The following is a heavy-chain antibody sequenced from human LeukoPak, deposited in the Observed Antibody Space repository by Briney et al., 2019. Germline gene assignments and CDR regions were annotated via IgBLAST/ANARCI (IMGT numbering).Heavy chain of an antibody. V-gene: IGHV3-33*01. CDR2: IWYDGSNK. J-gene: IGHJ4*02. Sequence: PGGSLRLSCAASGFTFSSYGMHWVRQAPGKGLEWVAVIWYDGSNKYYADSVKGRFTISRDNSKNTLYLQMNSLRAEDTAVYYCARGLRGQPVRWYFDYWGQGTLVTVSS. CDR1: GFTFSSYG. D-gene: IGHD6-6*01. CDR3: ARGLRGQPVRWYFDY.